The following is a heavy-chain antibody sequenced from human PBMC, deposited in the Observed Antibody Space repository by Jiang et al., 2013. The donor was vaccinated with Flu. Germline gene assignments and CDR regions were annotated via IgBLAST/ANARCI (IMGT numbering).Heavy chain of an antibody. J-gene: IGHJ3*01. CDR1: GYSISSYG. V-gene: IGHV1-18*01. CDR3: AATSPPLWEPLGGDAFDL. D-gene: IGHD1-26*01. CDR2: ISAHSGKT. Sequence: GAEVKKPGASVKVSCKVSGYSISSYGITWVRQAPGQGLEWVGWISAHSGKTEFAQNLQDRVTMTTDTSTNTAYMELRSLRSDDTALYYCAATSPPLWEPLGGDAFDLWGLGTLVTVSS.